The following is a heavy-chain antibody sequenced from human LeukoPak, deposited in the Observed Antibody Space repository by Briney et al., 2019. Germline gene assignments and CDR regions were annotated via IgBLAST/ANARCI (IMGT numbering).Heavy chain of an antibody. CDR2: ITSTYAT. Sequence: PGGSLRLSCTASGFTFSASPMHWVRQASGKGLEWVGRITSTYATAYAASVKGRFTISRDDSKSIAYLQMNSLKTEDTVVCYCTRVAPIYSIAAAGTDYFDYWGQGTLVTVSS. J-gene: IGHJ4*02. CDR3: TRVAPIYSIAAAGTDYFDY. CDR1: GFTFSASP. D-gene: IGHD6-13*01. V-gene: IGHV3-73*01.